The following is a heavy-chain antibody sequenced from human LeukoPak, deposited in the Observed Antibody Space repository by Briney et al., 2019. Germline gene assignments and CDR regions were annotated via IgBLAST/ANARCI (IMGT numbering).Heavy chain of an antibody. V-gene: IGHV3-23*01. CDR2: ISGSGGST. CDR1: GFTFSSYA. CDR3: AKPNEQIVVVPIDY. D-gene: IGHD3-22*01. Sequence: PGGSLRLSRAASGFTFSSYAMSWVRQAPGKGLEWVSAISGSGGSTYYADSVKGRFTISRDNSKNTLYLQTNSLRAEDTAVYYCAKPNEQIVVVPIDYWGQGTLVTVSS. J-gene: IGHJ4*02.